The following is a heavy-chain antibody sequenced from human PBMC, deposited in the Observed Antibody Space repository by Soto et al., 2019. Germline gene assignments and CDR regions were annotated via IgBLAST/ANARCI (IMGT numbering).Heavy chain of an antibody. CDR3: ASLSYDFWSGSPMDV. V-gene: IGHV5-10-1*01. CDR2: IDPSDSYT. D-gene: IGHD3-3*01. Sequence: PGESLKISCKGSGYSFTSYWISWVRQMPGKGLEWMGRIDPSDSYTNYSPSFQGHVTISADKSISTAYLQWSSLKASDTAMYYCASLSYDFWSGSPMDVWGQGITVTVSS. J-gene: IGHJ6*02. CDR1: GYSFTSYW.